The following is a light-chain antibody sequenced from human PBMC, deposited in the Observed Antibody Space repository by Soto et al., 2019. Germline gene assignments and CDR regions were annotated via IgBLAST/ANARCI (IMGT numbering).Light chain of an antibody. V-gene: IGKV3-20*01. CDR1: QSVSSSY. J-gene: IGKJ1*01. CDR2: GAS. CDR3: QQSYSTIWT. Sequence: EIVLAQSPGTLSFSPGERATLSCRASQSVSSSYLAWYQQKPGQAPRLLIYGASSRATGIPDRFSGSGSETDFTLTISSLQPEDFATYSCQQSYSTIWTFGQGTKVDIK.